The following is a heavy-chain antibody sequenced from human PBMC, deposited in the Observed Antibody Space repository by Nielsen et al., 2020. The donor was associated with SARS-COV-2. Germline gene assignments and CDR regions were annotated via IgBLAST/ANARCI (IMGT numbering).Heavy chain of an antibody. CDR3: AREGMAAAGLDY. V-gene: IGHV4-59*13. CDR1: GGSNSSDY. D-gene: IGHD6-13*01. J-gene: IGHJ4*02. CDR2: IYYSGST. Sequence: SETLSLTCAVSGGSNSSDYWSWIRQPPGKGLEWIGYIYYSGSTNYNPSLKSRVTISVDTSKNQFSLKLSSVTAADTAVYYCAREGMAAAGLDYWGQGTLVTVSS.